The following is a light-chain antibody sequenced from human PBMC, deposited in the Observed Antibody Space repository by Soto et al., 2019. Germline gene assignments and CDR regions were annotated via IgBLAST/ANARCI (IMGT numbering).Light chain of an antibody. CDR2: ANT. CDR1: SSNIGPTYD. CDR3: QSYDSSLSGYV. J-gene: IGLJ1*01. V-gene: IGLV1-40*01. Sequence: QSALTQPPSVSGAPWQRVTISCTGSSSNIGPTYDVHWYQQLPGTAPKLLIYANTNRPSGVPDRFSGSKSGTSASLAITGLQAEDEADYFCQSYDSSLSGYVFGTGTKLTVL.